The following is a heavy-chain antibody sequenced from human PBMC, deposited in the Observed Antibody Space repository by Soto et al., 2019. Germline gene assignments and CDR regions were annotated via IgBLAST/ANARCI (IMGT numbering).Heavy chain of an antibody. J-gene: IGHJ4*01. D-gene: IGHD1-26*01. V-gene: IGHV2-5*02. CDR3: AHASGGRSLY. CDR1: GFPLTTDRVG. Sequence: QITLKESGPTLVQPTQPLTLTCTFSGFPLTTDRVGVGWIRQPPEEALEWLAVIYSDDSKTYRPSLESRLTITRDTAKNQVALTITNRGSQDTDAYCCAHASGGRSLYWGHGTLVTVSS. CDR2: IYSDDSK.